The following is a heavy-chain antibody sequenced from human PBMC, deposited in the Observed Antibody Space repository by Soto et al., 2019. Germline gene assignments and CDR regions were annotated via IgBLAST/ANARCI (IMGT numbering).Heavy chain of an antibody. D-gene: IGHD6-19*01. CDR2: IYSGGNT. J-gene: IGHJ4*02. CDR3: ARDSGNNGWYDFDY. Sequence: PGGSLRLSCAASGFSVRSSQMSWVRQAPGKGLEWVSVIYSGGNTYYADSVKGRFTISRDDSKNTLYLQMNSLRAEDTAVYFCARDSGNNGWYDFDYWGQGTLVTVSS. V-gene: IGHV3-66*01. CDR1: GFSVRSSQ.